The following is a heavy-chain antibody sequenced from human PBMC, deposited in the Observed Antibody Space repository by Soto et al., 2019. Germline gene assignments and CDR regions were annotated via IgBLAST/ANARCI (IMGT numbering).Heavy chain of an antibody. CDR3: AKDRVGATRPKTAFDP. V-gene: IGHV3-23*01. J-gene: IGHJ5*02. CDR2: ISGSGGST. D-gene: IGHD1-26*01. Sequence: LGGSLRLSCAASGFTFSSYAMSWVRQAPGKGLEWVSAISGSGGSTYYADSVKGRFTISRDNSKNTLYLQMNSLRAEDTAVYYCAKDRVGATRPKTAFDPWGQGTLVTVSS. CDR1: GFTFSSYA.